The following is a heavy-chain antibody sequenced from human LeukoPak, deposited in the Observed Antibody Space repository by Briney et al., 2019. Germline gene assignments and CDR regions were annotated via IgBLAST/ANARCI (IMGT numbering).Heavy chain of an antibody. J-gene: IGHJ3*02. CDR1: GFTFGDCA. CDR3: AKDGYSSGWFDAFDI. CDR2: IRSKAYGGTT. Sequence: GGSLRLSCTASGFTFGDCAMSWVRQAPGKGLEWVGFIRSKAYGGTTEYAASVKGRFTISRDDSKSIAYLQMNSLRAEDTAVYYCAKDGYSSGWFDAFDIWGQGTMVTVSS. D-gene: IGHD6-19*01. V-gene: IGHV3-49*04.